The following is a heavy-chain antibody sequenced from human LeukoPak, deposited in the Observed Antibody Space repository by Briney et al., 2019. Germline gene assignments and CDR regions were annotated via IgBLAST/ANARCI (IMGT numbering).Heavy chain of an antibody. CDR3: ARDYQIGIAVDYNWFDP. Sequence: ASVKVSCKASAYTFTGYYMHWVRQAPGQGLEWMGWINTNTGNPTYAQGFIRRFVFSLDTSVSTAYLQISDLKTEDTAVYYCARDYQIGIAVDYNWFDPWGQGTLVTVSS. V-gene: IGHV7-4-1*02. CDR2: INTNTGNP. J-gene: IGHJ5*02. D-gene: IGHD6-19*01. CDR1: AYTFTGYY.